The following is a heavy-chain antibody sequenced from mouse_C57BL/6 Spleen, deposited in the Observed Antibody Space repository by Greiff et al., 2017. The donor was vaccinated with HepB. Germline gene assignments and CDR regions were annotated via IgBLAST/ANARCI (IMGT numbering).Heavy chain of an antibody. CDR3: ARRGSPWYFDV. V-gene: IGHV5-6*01. CDR1: GFTFSSYG. Sequence: EVQGVESGGDLVKPGGSLKLSCAASGFTFSSYGMSWVRPTPDKRLEWVATISSGGSYTYYPDSVKGRFTISRDNAKNTLYLQMSSLKSEDTAMYYCARRGSPWYFDVWGTGTTVTVSS. D-gene: IGHD1-1*02. CDR2: ISSGGSYT. J-gene: IGHJ1*03.